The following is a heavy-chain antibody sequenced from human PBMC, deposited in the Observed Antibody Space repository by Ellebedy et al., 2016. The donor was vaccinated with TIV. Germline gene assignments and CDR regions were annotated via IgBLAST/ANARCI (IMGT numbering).Heavy chain of an antibody. J-gene: IGHJ2*01. D-gene: IGHD6-19*01. Sequence: GESLKISCAASGFTFSSYWMSWVRQAPGKGLEWVANIKEDGSEKNYVDSVKGRFTISRDNAKNTLYLQMNSLRAEDTAVYYCARAGSGGWEAYFDLWGRGTLVTVSS. V-gene: IGHV3-7*01. CDR2: IKEDGSEK. CDR3: ARAGSGGWEAYFDL. CDR1: GFTFSSYW.